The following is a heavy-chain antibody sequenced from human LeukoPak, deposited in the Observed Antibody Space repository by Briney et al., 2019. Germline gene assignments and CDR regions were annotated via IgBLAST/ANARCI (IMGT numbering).Heavy chain of an antibody. Sequence: PSETLSLTCSVSGGSVNTPKSFWAWIRQPPGKGLEWIGSLFYDGDTYYNLSLKSRVTMSLDTSKNQFSLSLSSVTAADTAVYYCAGGRLYCSSTSCSDAFDIWGQGTMVTVSS. V-gene: IGHV4-39*02. CDR3: AGGRLYCSSTSCSDAFDI. J-gene: IGHJ3*02. CDR2: LFYDGDT. D-gene: IGHD2-2*01. CDR1: GGSVNTPKSF.